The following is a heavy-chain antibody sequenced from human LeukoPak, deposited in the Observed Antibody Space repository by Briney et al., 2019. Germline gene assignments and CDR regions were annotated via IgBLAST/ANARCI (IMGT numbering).Heavy chain of an antibody. D-gene: IGHD6-13*01. CDR3: ARGLGYSNSWYRGGYYDFGMDV. V-gene: IGHV1-8*01. J-gene: IGHJ6*02. Sequence: GASVKVSRKASGYTFTSFHINWVRQATGQGLEWMGWMNPNSGNTGYAQKFQGRVSMTRNTSISTAYVELSSLRSEDTAVYYCARGLGYSNSWYRGGYYDFGMDVWGQGTTVTVSS. CDR1: GYTFTSFH. CDR2: MNPNSGNT.